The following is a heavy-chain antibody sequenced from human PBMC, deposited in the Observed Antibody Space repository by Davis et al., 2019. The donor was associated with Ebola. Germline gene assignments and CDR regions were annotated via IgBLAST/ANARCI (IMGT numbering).Heavy chain of an antibody. CDR1: GFTFSSYG. D-gene: IGHD2-2*01. V-gene: IGHV3-33*01. CDR3: ARELEGVPAAILYYYYGMDV. CDR2: IWYDGSNK. Sequence: GESLKISCAASGFTFSSYGMHWVRQAPGKGLEWVAVIWYDGSNKYYADSVKGRFTISRDNSKNTLYLQMNSLRAEDTAVYYCARELEGVPAAILYYYYGMDVWGQGTTVTVSS. J-gene: IGHJ6*02.